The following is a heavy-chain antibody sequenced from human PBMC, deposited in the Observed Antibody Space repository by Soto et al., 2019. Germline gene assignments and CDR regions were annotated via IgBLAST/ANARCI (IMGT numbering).Heavy chain of an antibody. J-gene: IGHJ4*02. CDR1: GFTFDDYT. D-gene: IGHD2-15*01. CDR3: AKESGGTFSFDH. CDR2: ISWDGADT. Sequence: GGSLRLSGAASGFTFDDYTMHWVSQAPGKGLERVSLISWDGADTFYAGSVKGRFTISRDNTKSSLYLQLNSLVTEDTAVYYCAKESGGTFSFDHWGQGVLVTVSS. V-gene: IGHV3-43*01.